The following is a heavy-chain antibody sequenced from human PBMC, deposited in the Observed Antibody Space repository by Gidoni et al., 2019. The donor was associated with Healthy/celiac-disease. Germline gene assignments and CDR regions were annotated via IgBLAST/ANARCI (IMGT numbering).Heavy chain of an antibody. Sequence: QVQLVESGGDVVQPGRSLRLSCAASGFTFSSDGMLWVRQAPGKGLEWVAVIWYDGSNRNYADSVKGRFTISRENSKNTLYLQMNSLRAEDTAVYYCARDEAYSGSYYSHWGQGTLVTVSS. CDR1: GFTFSSDG. V-gene: IGHV3-33*01. CDR3: ARDEAYSGSYYSH. D-gene: IGHD1-26*01. CDR2: IWYDGSNR. J-gene: IGHJ4*02.